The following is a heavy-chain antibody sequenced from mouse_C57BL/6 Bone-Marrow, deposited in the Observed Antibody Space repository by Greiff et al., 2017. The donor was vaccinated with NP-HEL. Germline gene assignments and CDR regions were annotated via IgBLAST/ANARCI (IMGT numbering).Heavy chain of an antibody. V-gene: IGHV3-6*01. D-gene: IGHD2-3*01. CDR3: ARDQDGYSSY. CDR2: ISYDGSN. Sequence: DVKLQESGPGLVKPSQSLSLTCSVTGYSITSGYYWNWIRQFPGNKLEWMGYISYDGSNNYNPSLKNRISITRDTSKNQFFLKLNSVTTEDTATYYCARDQDGYSSYWGQGTLVTVSA. CDR1: GYSITSGYY. J-gene: IGHJ3*01.